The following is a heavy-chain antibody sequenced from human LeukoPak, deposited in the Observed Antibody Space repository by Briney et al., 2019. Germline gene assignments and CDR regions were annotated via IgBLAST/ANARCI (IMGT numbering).Heavy chain of an antibody. Sequence: GGSLILSCVASGFTFSSYEMNWVRQAPGKGLEWVSYISGNADTIYYADSVKGRFTISRDNAKKSLYLQMNSLRADDTALYYCVSAYGGLLDYWGQGTLVTVSS. V-gene: IGHV3-48*03. CDR1: GFTFSSYE. J-gene: IGHJ4*02. CDR2: ISGNADTI. CDR3: VSAYGGLLDY. D-gene: IGHD3-10*01.